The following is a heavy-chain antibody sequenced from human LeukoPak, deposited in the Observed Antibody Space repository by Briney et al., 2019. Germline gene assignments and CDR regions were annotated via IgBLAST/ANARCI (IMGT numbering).Heavy chain of an antibody. D-gene: IGHD3-16*02. CDR1: GFTFSSYG. V-gene: IGHV3-30*02. CDR3: AKDGDMITFGGVIAR. J-gene: IGHJ4*02. CDR2: IRYDGSNK. Sequence: GGSPRLSCAASGFTFSSYGMHWVRQAPGKGLEWVAFIRYDGSNKYYADSVKGRFTISRDNSKNTLYLQMNSLRAEDTAVYYCAKDGDMITFGGVIARRGQGTLVTVSS.